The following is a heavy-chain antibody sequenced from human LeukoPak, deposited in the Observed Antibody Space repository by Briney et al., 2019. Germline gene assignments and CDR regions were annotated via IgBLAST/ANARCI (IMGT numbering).Heavy chain of an antibody. CDR2: INPNSGGT. V-gene: IGHV1-2*02. CDR3: ARASPRTDAFDI. CDR1: GYTFTGYY. Sequence: ASVKVSCKASGYTFTGYYMHWVRQAPGQGLEWMGWINPNSGGTNYAQKFQGRVTMTRDTSISTAYMELSRLRSDDTAVYYCARASPRTDAFDIWGQGTMVTVSS. J-gene: IGHJ3*02. D-gene: IGHD2-2*01.